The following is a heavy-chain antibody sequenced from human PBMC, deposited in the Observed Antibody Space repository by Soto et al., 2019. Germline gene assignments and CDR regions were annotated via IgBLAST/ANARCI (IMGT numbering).Heavy chain of an antibody. CDR3: ARSNQWPHRFDYYYYYGMDV. CDR2: IIPIFGTA. J-gene: IGHJ6*02. CDR1: GGTYSSYA. Sequence: SVKVSCKASGGTYSSYAISWVRQAPGQGLEWMGGIIPIFGTANYAQKFQGRVTITADESTSTAYMELSSLRSEDTAVYYCARSNQWPHRFDYYYYYGMDVWGQGTTVTVSS. V-gene: IGHV1-69*13. D-gene: IGHD6-19*01.